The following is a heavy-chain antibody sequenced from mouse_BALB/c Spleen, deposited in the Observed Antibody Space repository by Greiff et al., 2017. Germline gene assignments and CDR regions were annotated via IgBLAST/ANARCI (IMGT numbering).Heavy chain of an antibody. V-gene: IGHV14-3*02. CDR1: GFNIKDTY. D-gene: IGHD2-14*01. CDR3: ARDNYRYGWFAY. Sequence: EVQLQQSGAELVKPGASVKLSCTASGFNIKDTYMHWVKQRPEQGLEWIGRIDPANGNTKYDPKFQGKATITADTSSNTAYLQLSSLTSEDTAVYYCARDNYRYGWFAYWGQGTLVTVSA. CDR2: IDPANGNT. J-gene: IGHJ3*01.